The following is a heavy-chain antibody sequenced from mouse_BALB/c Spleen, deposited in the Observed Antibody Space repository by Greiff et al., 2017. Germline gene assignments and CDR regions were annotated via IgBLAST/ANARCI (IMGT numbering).Heavy chain of an antibody. V-gene: IGHV14-3*02. D-gene: IGHD4-1*01. J-gene: IGHJ1*01. CDR1: GFNIKDTY. Sequence: VHVKQSGAELVKPGASVKLSCTASGFNIKDTYMHWVKQRPEQGLEWIGRIDPANGNTKYDPKFQGKATITADTSSNTAYLQLSSLTSEDTAVYYCARMGLYWYFDVWGAGTTVTVSS. CDR2: IDPANGNT. CDR3: ARMGLYWYFDV.